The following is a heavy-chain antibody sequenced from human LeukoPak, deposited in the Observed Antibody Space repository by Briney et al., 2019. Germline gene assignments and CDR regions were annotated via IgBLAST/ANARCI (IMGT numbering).Heavy chain of an antibody. D-gene: IGHD5-12*01. CDR1: GGSIGSYY. Sequence: PSETLSLTCTVSGGSIGSYYWSWIRQPPGKGLEWIGYIYYSGSTNYNPSLKSRVTISVDTSKNQFSLKLSSVTAADTAVYYCARDRGYPLGAFDIWGQGTMVTVSS. CDR3: ARDRGYPLGAFDI. V-gene: IGHV4-59*01. CDR2: IYYSGST. J-gene: IGHJ3*02.